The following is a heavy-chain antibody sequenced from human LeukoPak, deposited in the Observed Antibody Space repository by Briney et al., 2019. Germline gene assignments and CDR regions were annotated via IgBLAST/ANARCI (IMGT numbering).Heavy chain of an antibody. CDR2: VFYSGTT. V-gene: IGHV4-39*07. CDR3: AKGAGGFSYYNWFDP. J-gene: IGHJ5*02. CDR1: SGSISSKKYY. D-gene: IGHD5-18*01. Sequence: SETLSLTCNVSSGSISSKKYYWGWIRQPPGKALEWVGSVFYSGTTYYNPSLKSRVTISVDTSKNQFSLKLASVTAADTAIYYCAKGAGGFSYYNWFDPWGQGTLVTVSS.